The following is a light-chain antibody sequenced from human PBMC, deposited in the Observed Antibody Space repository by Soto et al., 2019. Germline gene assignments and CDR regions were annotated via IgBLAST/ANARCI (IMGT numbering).Light chain of an antibody. J-gene: IGKJ4*01. V-gene: IGKV3-11*01. CDR1: QSVSSY. Sequence: EIVLTQSPATLSLSPGERATLSCRASQSVSSYLAWYQQKPGQAPRLLIYDASNRATGIPARFSGSGSGTDFTLTISSLEPEDFEVYYCQQRSNWPPESTFGGGTKVEIK. CDR3: QQRSNWPPEST. CDR2: DAS.